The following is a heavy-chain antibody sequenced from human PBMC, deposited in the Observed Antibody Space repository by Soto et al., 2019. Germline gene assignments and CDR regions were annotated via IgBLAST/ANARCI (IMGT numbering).Heavy chain of an antibody. CDR3: AKVGPSQVGTFDH. J-gene: IGHJ4*02. V-gene: IGHV4-4*02. CDR2: IHHIGST. Sequence: SETLSLTCGASSGSISSSTWWTWVRQPPGKGLEWIGEIHHIGSTNYNPSLKSRLTMSVDKSRNHFSLQLTSVTAADTAVYYCAKVGPSQVGTFDHWGQGRLVTVSS. D-gene: IGHD1-26*01. CDR1: SGSISSSTW.